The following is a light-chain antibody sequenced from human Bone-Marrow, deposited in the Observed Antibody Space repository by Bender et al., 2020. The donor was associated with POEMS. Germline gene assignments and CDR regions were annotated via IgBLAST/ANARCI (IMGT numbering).Light chain of an antibody. CDR3: CSYAGIFHYI. CDR1: SSDVGSYSL. J-gene: IGLJ1*01. CDR2: EDT. Sequence: QSALTQPASVSGSPGQSITISCTGTSSDVGSYSLVSWYQQHPGKAPKLIIYEDTNRPSGVSYRFSGSKSGNTASLTISGLQAEDEADYYCCSYAGIFHYIFGTGTKVTVL. V-gene: IGLV2-23*01.